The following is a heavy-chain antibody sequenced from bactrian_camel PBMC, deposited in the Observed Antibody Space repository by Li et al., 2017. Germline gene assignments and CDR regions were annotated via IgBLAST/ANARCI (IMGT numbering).Heavy chain of an antibody. CDR3: GAPRCYGWPPQPDDFEY. Sequence: VQLVESGGGSVQAGGSLRLSCAASGDSYRRGCMAWFRQTPGKEREGVATRAADGSTTYADSVKGRFTISKDNSANTLYLQMNNLEPEDTAIYYCGAPRCYGWPPQPDDFEYRGQGTQVTVS. V-gene: IGHV3S53*01. CDR2: RAADGST. J-gene: IGHJ4*01. D-gene: IGHD3*01. CDR1: GDSYRRGC.